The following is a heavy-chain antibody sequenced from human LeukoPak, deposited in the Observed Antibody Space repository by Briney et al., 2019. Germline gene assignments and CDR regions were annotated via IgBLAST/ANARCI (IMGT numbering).Heavy chain of an antibody. V-gene: IGHV3-21*01. J-gene: IGHJ4*02. CDR2: ISSSSSYI. CDR1: GSTFSSYS. D-gene: IGHD6-13*01. Sequence: PGGSLRLSCAASGSTFSSYSMTWVRQAPGKGLEWVSSISSSSSYIYYADSVKGRFTISRDNAKNSLYLQMNSLRAEDTAVYYCARVPGPGMAFDYWGQGTLVTVSS. CDR3: ARVPGPGMAFDY.